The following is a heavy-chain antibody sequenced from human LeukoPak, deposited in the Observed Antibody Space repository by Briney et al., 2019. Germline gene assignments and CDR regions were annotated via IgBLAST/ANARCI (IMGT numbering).Heavy chain of an antibody. Sequence: SETLSLTCAVYGGSFSGYYWSWIRQPPGKGLEWIGEINHSGSTNYNPSLKSRVTISVDTSKNQFSLKLSSVTAADTAVYYCARLVLDYYYMDVWGKGTTVTISS. CDR2: INHSGST. D-gene: IGHD2-8*02. CDR3: ARLVLDYYYMDV. J-gene: IGHJ6*03. CDR1: GGSFSGYY. V-gene: IGHV4-34*01.